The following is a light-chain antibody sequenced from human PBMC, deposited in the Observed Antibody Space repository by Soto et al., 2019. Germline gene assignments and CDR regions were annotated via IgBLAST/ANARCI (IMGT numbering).Light chain of an antibody. CDR1: QSISSH. CDR3: QQSYSTPIS. J-gene: IGKJ5*01. CDR2: TAS. V-gene: IGKV1-39*01. Sequence: DIRMTQSPSSLSASVGDTVTITCRASQSISSHLNWYQQRPGKAPNLLMYTASNLQSGVPSRFSGSGSGTDLTLTISSLQPEDFETYYCQQSYSTPISFGQGTRLEIK.